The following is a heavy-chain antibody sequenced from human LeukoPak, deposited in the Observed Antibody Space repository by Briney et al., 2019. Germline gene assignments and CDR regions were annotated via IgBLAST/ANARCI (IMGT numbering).Heavy chain of an antibody. D-gene: IGHD2-15*01. CDR2: IGTAGDP. J-gene: IGHJ4*02. CDR1: GFTFSSYA. CDR3: ARAGCSGGSCYGYFDY. Sequence: GGSLRLSCAASGFTFSSYAMHWVRQATGKGLEWVSAIGTAGDPYYPGSVKGRFTISRENAKNSLYLQMNSLRAGDTAVYYCARAGCSGGSCYGYFDYWGQGTPVTVSS. V-gene: IGHV3-13*05.